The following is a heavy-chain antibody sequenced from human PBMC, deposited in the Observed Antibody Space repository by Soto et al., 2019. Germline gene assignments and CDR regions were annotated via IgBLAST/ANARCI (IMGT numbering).Heavy chain of an antibody. CDR2: IYASGSP. D-gene: IGHD1-26*01. CDR3: AGGVGSSPPRY. Sequence: PSETLSLTCTISGGSISVYYWSWIRQSPGQALEWIGYIYASGSPYYNPSLRSRVLISADTSKNQVSLELTSSTAADTAVYFCAGGVGSSPPRYWGRGTLVTVSS. J-gene: IGHJ4*02. V-gene: IGHV4-59*01. CDR1: GGSISVYY.